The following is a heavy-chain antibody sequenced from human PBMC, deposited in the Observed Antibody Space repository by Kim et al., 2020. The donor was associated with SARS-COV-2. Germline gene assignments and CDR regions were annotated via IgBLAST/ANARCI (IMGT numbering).Heavy chain of an antibody. V-gene: IGHV3-15*01. J-gene: IGHJ4*02. Sequence: KGRFTISRDDSKNTLYLQMNSLKTEDTAVYYCTTAAEDYYDSRGRDYFDYWGQGTLVTVSS. D-gene: IGHD3-22*01. CDR3: TTAAEDYYDSRGRDYFDY.